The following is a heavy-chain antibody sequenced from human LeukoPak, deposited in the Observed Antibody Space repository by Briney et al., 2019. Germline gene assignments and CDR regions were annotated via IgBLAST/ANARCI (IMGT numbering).Heavy chain of an antibody. D-gene: IGHD6-19*01. CDR2: ISYDGSNK. J-gene: IGHJ4*02. V-gene: IGHV3-30*04. CDR1: GFTFGDYA. Sequence: PGGSQRLSCTASGFTFGDYAISWVRQAPGKGLEWVAVISYDGSNKYYADSVKGRFTISRDNSKNTLYLQMNSLKTEDTAVYYCRRSIAVAGTDYWGQGTLVTVSS. CDR3: RRSIAVAGTDY.